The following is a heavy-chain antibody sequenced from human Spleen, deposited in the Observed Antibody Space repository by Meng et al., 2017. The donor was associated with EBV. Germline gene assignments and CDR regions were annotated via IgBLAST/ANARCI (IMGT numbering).Heavy chain of an antibody. CDR1: GDSVSSGNYY. CDR2: IYYSGST. J-gene: IGHJ4*02. D-gene: IGHD2-21*01. CDR3: ARGKID. Sequence: QVQLKESGPGLVKPSETLSLTCTASGDSVSSGNYYWNWIRQPPGKGLEWIGYIYYSGSTNYNPSLKSRVTILVDTSKNQFSLKLNSVTAADTAVYYCARGKIDWGQGTLVTVSS. V-gene: IGHV4-61*01.